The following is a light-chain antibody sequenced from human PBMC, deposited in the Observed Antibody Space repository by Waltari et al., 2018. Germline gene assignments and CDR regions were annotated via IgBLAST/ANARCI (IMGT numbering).Light chain of an antibody. CDR1: QSSNSN. CDR3: QQYNKWPLT. CDR2: GAS. J-gene: IGKJ4*01. V-gene: IGKV3-15*01. Sequence: EIVMTQSPATLSVSPGARATLSCRASQSSNSNLAWYQQKPGQPPRLLLYGASTRATAIPARFSASGSGTEFTLTISSLQSEDFAVYYCQQYNKWPLTFGGGTKVEIK.